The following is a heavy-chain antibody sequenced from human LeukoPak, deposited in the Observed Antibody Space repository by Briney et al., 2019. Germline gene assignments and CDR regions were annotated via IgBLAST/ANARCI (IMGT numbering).Heavy chain of an antibody. J-gene: IGHJ6*02. Sequence: PSETLSLTRSVSIGSISSSKWWSWVRQSPVKGLEWIGEIYLYGTTNYNPSFTSRVTMSVDRSRSQFSLKLTSVTAADTAVYYCARQKWEQQGRDYYFNGLDVWGPGTTVIVSS. CDR3: ARQKWEQQGRDYYFNGLDV. D-gene: IGHD1/OR15-1a*01. CDR2: IYLYGTT. CDR1: IGSISSSKW. V-gene: IGHV4-4*02.